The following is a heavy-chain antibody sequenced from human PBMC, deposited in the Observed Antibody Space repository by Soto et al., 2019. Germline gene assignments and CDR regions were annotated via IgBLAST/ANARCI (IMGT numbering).Heavy chain of an antibody. CDR1: GFTFSSYS. V-gene: IGHV3-21*01. CDR3: ARTTGAYSNDFDY. J-gene: IGHJ4*02. D-gene: IGHD2-15*01. CDR2: IGGSSGHI. Sequence: EVQLVESGGGLVKPGGSLRLSCAASGFTFSSYSMVWVRQAPEKGLEWVSSIGGSSGHIYYADSLKGRFTISRDNAKNSLYLPMNSLRVDDTAVYYCARTTGAYSNDFDYWGQGTLVTVSS.